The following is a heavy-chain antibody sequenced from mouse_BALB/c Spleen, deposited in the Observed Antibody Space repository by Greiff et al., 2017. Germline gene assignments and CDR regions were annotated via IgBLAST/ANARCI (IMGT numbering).Heavy chain of an antibody. Sequence: QVQLKQSGAELMKPGASVKISCKATGYTFSSYWIEWVKQRPGHGLEWIGEILPGSGSTNYNEKFKGKATFTADTSSNTAYMQLSSLTSEDSAVYYCARGDLLRRFAYWGQGTLVTVSA. V-gene: IGHV1-9*01. CDR2: ILPGSGST. CDR3: ARGDLLRRFAY. D-gene: IGHD1-1*01. CDR1: GYTFSSYW. J-gene: IGHJ3*01.